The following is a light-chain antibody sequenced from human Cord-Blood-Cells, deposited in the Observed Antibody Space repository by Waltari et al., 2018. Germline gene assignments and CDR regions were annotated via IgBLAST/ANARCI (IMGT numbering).Light chain of an antibody. V-gene: IGLV2-14*01. CDR1: SSDAGGYNY. Sequence: QSAPTQPASVSGSPGQSTTISCTGTSSDAGGYNYVPRYHPHPGKAPKLMIYEVSNRPSGVSNRFSGSKSGNTASLTISGLQAEDEADYYCSSYTSSSTLVFGGGTKLTVL. J-gene: IGLJ2*01. CDR2: EVS. CDR3: SSYTSSSTLV.